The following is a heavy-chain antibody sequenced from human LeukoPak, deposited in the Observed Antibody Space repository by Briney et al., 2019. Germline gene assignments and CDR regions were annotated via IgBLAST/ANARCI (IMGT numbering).Heavy chain of an antibody. CDR3: ARVIYRYYYDSSAYDSPDAFDV. Sequence: GGSLRLSCAASGFTFSSYWMHWVRQAPGKGLVWVSRINSDGSSTSYADSVKGRFTISRDNAKNTLYLQMNSLRAEDTAVYYCARVIYRYYYDSSAYDSPDAFDVWGQGTMVTVSS. D-gene: IGHD3-22*01. CDR1: GFTFSSYW. CDR2: INSDGSST. V-gene: IGHV3-74*01. J-gene: IGHJ3*01.